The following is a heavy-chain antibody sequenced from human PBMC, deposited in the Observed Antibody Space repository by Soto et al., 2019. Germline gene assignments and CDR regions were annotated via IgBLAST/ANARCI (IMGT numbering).Heavy chain of an antibody. D-gene: IGHD2-21*02. Sequence: QITLKESGPTLVKPTQTLTLTCTFSGFSLSTIGVGVGWIRQPPGKALEWLALIYWDDDKRYSPSLKSRLTVTKDTSKXQVVLTXTNMDPVXTATYYCVQSRCGGDCLQSYSSHSYYGLDVWGQGTTVTVSS. V-gene: IGHV2-5*02. CDR2: IYWDDDK. CDR3: VQSRCGGDCLQSYSSHSYYGLDV. CDR1: GFSLSTIGVG. J-gene: IGHJ6*02.